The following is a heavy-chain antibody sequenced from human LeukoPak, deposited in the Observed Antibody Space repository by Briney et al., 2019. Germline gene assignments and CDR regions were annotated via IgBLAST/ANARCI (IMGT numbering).Heavy chain of an antibody. CDR2: ISGSGGST. J-gene: IGHJ2*01. Sequence: GGSLRLSCAASGFTFSSYAMSWVRQAPGKGLEWVSAISGSGGSTYNADSVKGRFTISRDNSKNTMYLQMNSLRAEDTAVYYCAKGRDVYNYWYFDLWGRGTLVTVSS. V-gene: IGHV3-23*01. CDR3: AKGRDVYNYWYFDL. D-gene: IGHD5-24*01. CDR1: GFTFSSYA.